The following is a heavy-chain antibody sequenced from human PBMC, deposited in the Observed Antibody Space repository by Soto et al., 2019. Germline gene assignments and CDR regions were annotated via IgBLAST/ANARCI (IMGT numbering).Heavy chain of an antibody. D-gene: IGHD3-22*01. CDR3: ARLTPLLRPDY. Sequence: ASVKVSCKASGCTFTSYDINWVRQATGQGLEWMGWMNPNSGNIGYAQKFQGRVTMTRNTSISTAYMELSSLRSEDTAVYYCARLTPLLRPDYWGQGTLVTVSS. CDR2: MNPNSGNI. V-gene: IGHV1-8*01. CDR1: GCTFTSYD. J-gene: IGHJ4*02.